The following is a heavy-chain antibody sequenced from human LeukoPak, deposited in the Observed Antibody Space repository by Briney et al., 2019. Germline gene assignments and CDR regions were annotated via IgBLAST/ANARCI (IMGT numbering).Heavy chain of an antibody. D-gene: IGHD1-26*01. V-gene: IGHV3-48*03. CDR2: ISSSGSTI. CDR1: GFTFSSYE. J-gene: IGHJ4*02. CDR3: AREQVGAIQYYFDY. Sequence: GGSLRLSCAASGFTFSSYEMNWVRQAPGKGLEWVSYISSSGSTIYYADSVKGRFTISRDNAKNSLYLQMNSLRAEDTAVYYCAREQVGAIQYYFDYWGQGTLVTVSS.